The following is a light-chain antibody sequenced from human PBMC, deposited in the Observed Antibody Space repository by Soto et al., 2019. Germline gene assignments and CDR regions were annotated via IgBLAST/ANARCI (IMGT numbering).Light chain of an antibody. V-gene: IGKV3-11*01. CDR2: DAS. CDR1: QSVSSY. J-gene: IGKJ2*01. Sequence: EIVLTQSPATLSLSPGERATLSCRARQSVSSYLAWYQQKPCQAPRLLIYDASNRAPGIPARFSGSGSGTDFTITISSLEPEDFAVYYCQQRSNWPPYTFGQGTKLEIK. CDR3: QQRSNWPPYT.